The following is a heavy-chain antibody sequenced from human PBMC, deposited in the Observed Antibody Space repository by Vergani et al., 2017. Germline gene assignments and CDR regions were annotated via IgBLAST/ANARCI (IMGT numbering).Heavy chain of an antibody. D-gene: IGHD1-26*01. J-gene: IGHJ4*02. CDR3: ARGGNTGRYRLFHFFVY. CDR2: ISYDGNDK. CDR1: GFTFRNFP. Sequence: VQLVESGGGVVHPGSSLSLSCVVSGFTFRNFPMYCVLQAPGKWREWVAVISYDGNDKYYADPVRGRFTISRDNSKVTLYLQVNSLRAEDTALYFCARGGNTGRYRLFHFFVYWGQGTVVAVS. V-gene: IGHV3-30-3*01.